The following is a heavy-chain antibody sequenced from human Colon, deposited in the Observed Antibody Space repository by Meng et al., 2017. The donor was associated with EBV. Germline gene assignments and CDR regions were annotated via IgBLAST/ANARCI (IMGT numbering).Heavy chain of an antibody. CDR3: SRGVDSYKLGNL. V-gene: IGHV4-34*02. CDR2: IHPSGSI. D-gene: IGHD7-27*01. Sequence: VQPPPWFGGMFKPSETLSRTCFAYGGSLSDYSCSWFRQSPVKGLEWIGEIHPSGSICYYPSLQSRVTISVDTSKNQFSLNLNSVTAADTAVYFCSRGVDSYKLGNLWGRGTLVTVSS. J-gene: IGHJ2*01. CDR1: GGSLSDYS.